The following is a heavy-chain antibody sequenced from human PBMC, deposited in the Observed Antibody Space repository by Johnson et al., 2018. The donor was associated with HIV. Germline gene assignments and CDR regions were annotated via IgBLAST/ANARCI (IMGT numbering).Heavy chain of an antibody. CDR3: AKGPGDALDI. Sequence: VQLVESGGGLVQPGRSLRLSCAASGFTFDEYALHWVRQGPGKGLEWVSSFTWNSDKFSYADSVKGRFTISRDNNKNSLYLEMNSLRAEDTALYYCAKGPGDALDIWGQGTMVTVSS. CDR1: GFTFDEYA. V-gene: IGHV3-9*01. J-gene: IGHJ3*02. CDR2: FTWNSDKF.